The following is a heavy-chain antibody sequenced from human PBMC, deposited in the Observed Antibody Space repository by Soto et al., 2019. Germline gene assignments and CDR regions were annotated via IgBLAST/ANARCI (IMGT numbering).Heavy chain of an antibody. D-gene: IGHD6-19*01. V-gene: IGHV3-30-3*01. CDR1: GFTFSNYV. CDR2: ILYDGSNK. Sequence: GGSLRLSCAASGFTFSNYVMHWARQAPGKGLEWVAVILYDGSNKDYADSVKGRFTISRDNSKNTLYLQMSSLRSEDTAVYYCARDRAVAGISRSFDYWGHGTLVTVSS. J-gene: IGHJ4*01. CDR3: ARDRAVAGISRSFDY.